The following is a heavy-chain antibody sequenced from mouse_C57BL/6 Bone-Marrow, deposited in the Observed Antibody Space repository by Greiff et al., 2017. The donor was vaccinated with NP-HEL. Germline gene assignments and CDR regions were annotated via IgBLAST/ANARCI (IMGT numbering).Heavy chain of an antibody. J-gene: IGHJ3*01. Sequence: VQLLQSDAGLVKPGASVKLSCTVSGYTFTDYTIHWIRQSPEKGLEWVGYIYPSDGSTKYPDKFKGKATLTEDKSSSTAYMQLNSLTAEDSAVYLCAFGFAYGGQGTLVTVSA. CDR2: IYPSDGST. CDR1: GYTFTDYT. V-gene: IGHV1-78*01. CDR3: AFGFAY.